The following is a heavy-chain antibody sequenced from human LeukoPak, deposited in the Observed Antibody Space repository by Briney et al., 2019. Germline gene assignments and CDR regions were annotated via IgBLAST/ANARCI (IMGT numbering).Heavy chain of an antibody. D-gene: IGHD3-3*01. CDR3: ARLDYDFWSGYPTDAFDI. CDR2: IYTGGNT. CDR1: GFTVSTNY. J-gene: IGHJ3*02. V-gene: IGHV3-53*01. Sequence: PGGSLRLSCAASGFTVSTNYMSWVRQAPGKGLEWVSIIYTGGNTYYADSVKGRFTISRDNSKNTLYLQMNSLRAEDTAVYYCARLDYDFWSGYPTDAFDIWGQGTMVTVSS.